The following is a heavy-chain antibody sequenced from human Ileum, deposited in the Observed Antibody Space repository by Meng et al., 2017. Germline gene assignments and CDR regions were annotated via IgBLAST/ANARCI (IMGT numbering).Heavy chain of an antibody. CDR2: ILDYNGNT. J-gene: IGHJ4*02. Sequence: ASAKVFCKASGYSFINFGISWVRQAPGQGLEWMGWILDYNGNTKFSQNVLGRLTMTTDKSTSTAYMELSSLTSDDTAVYYCSRDGVSFTMVRAASYWGQGTLVTVSS. V-gene: IGHV1-18*01. CDR1: GYSFINFG. D-gene: IGHD3-10*01. CDR3: SRDGVSFTMVRAASY.